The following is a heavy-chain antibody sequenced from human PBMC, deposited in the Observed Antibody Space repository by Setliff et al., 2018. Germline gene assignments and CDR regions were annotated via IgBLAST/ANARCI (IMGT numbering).Heavy chain of an antibody. D-gene: IGHD3-3*01. CDR2: IYYSGST. CDR3: ARGGAAESYDFWSGMYYYYYYYMDV. CDR1: GGSISSGGYY. J-gene: IGHJ6*03. V-gene: IGHV4-31*03. Sequence: SETLSLTCTVSGGSISSGGYYWSWIRQHPGKGLEWIRYIYYSGSTYYNPSLKSRVTISVDTSKNQFSLKRSSVTAADTAVYYCARGGAAESYDFWSGMYYYYYYYMDVWGKGTTVTVSS.